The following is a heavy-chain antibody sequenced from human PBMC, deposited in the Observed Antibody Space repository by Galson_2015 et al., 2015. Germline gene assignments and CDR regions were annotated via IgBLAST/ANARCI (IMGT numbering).Heavy chain of an antibody. J-gene: IGHJ4*02. Sequence: SLRLSCAASGFTFSSYALHWVRQAPGKGLEWVAVISYDGSNKYYADSVKGRFTISRDSSENTLYLQMNSLRAKDTAVYYCARDPRRYCSSTSCHYFDYWGQGTLVTVSS. CDR2: ISYDGSNK. D-gene: IGHD2-2*01. CDR3: ARDPRRYCSSTSCHYFDY. CDR1: GFTFSSYA. V-gene: IGHV3-30-3*01.